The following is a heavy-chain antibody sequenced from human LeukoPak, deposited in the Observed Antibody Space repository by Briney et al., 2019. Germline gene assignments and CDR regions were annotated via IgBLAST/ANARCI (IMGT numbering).Heavy chain of an antibody. V-gene: IGHV3-23*01. CDR1: GFTFSSYA. J-gene: IGHJ4*02. CDR2: ISGSGDNI. CDR3: TRDGGGYYFDY. Sequence: PGGSLRLSCAASGFTFSSYAMSWVRQAPGKGLEWVSAISGSGDNIYYADSVKGRFSISRDNAKNTLYLQMNSLRGEDTAVYYCTRDGGGYYFDYWGQGSLVTVSS. D-gene: IGHD3-10*01.